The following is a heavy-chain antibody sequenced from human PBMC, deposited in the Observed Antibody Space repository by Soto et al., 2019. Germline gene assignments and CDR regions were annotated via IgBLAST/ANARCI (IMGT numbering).Heavy chain of an antibody. V-gene: IGHV3-23*01. Sequence: GGSLRLSCAASGFAFSNYAMNWVRQAPGKGLEWVSAISGDAGDTYYADSVKGRFTISRDNSKNTLYLQMKSLRAEDTAVYYCAKSSRITLVRGVTDYWGQGTLVTVSS. D-gene: IGHD3-10*01. J-gene: IGHJ4*02. CDR3: AKSSRITLVRGVTDY. CDR2: ISGDAGDT. CDR1: GFAFSNYA.